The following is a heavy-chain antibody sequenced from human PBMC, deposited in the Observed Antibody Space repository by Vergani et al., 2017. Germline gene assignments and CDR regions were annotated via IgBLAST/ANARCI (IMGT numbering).Heavy chain of an antibody. D-gene: IGHD2-15*01. CDR2: INHSGST. J-gene: IGHJ6*02. CDR3: ARNSRGVVAATRSNYYSYGMDV. CDR1: GGSFSGYY. Sequence: QVQLQQWGAGLLKPSETLSLTCAVYGGSFSGYYWSWIRQPPGKGLEWIGEINHSGSTNYNPSLKSRVTISVDTSKNQFSLKRSSVTAADTAVYYCARNSRGVVAATRSNYYSYGMDVWGQGTTVTVSS. V-gene: IGHV4-34*01.